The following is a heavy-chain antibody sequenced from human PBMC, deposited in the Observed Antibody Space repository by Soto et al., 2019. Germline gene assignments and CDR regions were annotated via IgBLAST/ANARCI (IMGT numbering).Heavy chain of an antibody. J-gene: IGHJ3*02. Sequence: HPGGSLRLSCAASGFTFSNYDMNWARQAPGKGLEWVSGIGGSGRNTFYADSVKGRFTISRDNSKNALYLQMKSLRVEDTALYYCAKGNQVTDIKGHDAFDIWGQGIMVTVSS. CDR2: IGGSGRNT. V-gene: IGHV3-23*01. CDR1: GFTFSNYD. CDR3: AKGNQVTDIKGHDAFDI. D-gene: IGHD2-21*02.